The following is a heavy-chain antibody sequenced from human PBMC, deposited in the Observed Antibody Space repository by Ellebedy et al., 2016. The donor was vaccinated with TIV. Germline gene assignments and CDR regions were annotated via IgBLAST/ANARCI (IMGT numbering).Heavy chain of an antibody. CDR3: ARTAYCGGDCYSVKYYYYYGMDV. Sequence: GESLKISXAASGFTFSSYAMSWVRQAPGKGLEWVSAISGSGGSTYYADSVKGRFTISRDNSKNTLYLQMNSLRAEDTAVYYCARTAYCGGDCYSVKYYYYYGMDVWGQGTTVTVSS. V-gene: IGHV3-23*01. D-gene: IGHD2-21*02. J-gene: IGHJ6*02. CDR2: ISGSGGST. CDR1: GFTFSSYA.